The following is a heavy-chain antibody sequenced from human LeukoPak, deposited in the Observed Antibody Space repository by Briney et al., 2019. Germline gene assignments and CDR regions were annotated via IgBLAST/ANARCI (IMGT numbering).Heavy chain of an antibody. Sequence: SQTLSLTCTVSGGSISSYYWGWIRQPPGKGLEWIGSIYYSGSTYYNPSLKSRVTISVDTSKNQFSLKLSSVTAADTAVYYCARGSRWELRGWFDPWGQGTLVTVSS. J-gene: IGHJ5*02. CDR1: GGSISSYY. D-gene: IGHD1-26*01. V-gene: IGHV4-39*07. CDR2: IYYSGST. CDR3: ARGSRWELRGWFDP.